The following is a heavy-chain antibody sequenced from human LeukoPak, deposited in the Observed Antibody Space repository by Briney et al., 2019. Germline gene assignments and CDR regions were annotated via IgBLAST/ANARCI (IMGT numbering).Heavy chain of an antibody. V-gene: IGHV3-74*01. CDR3: ARVPYCSISCYSFDY. CDR1: EFTFSTYW. CDR2: INSDGSST. Sequence: GGSLRLSCAASEFTFSTYWMHWVRQAPGKGLEWVSRINSDGSSTSYAGSVKGRFTISRDNAKNTLYLQMNGLRAEDTAVYYCARVPYCSISCYSFDYWGQGTLVTVST. D-gene: IGHD2-2*01. J-gene: IGHJ4*02.